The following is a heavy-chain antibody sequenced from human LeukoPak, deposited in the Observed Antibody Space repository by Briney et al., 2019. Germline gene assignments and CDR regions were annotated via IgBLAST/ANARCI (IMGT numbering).Heavy chain of an antibody. V-gene: IGHV3-7*04. CDR1: GFSFSNYE. D-gene: IGHD7-27*01. J-gene: IGHJ4*02. CDR2: IKQDGSEK. CDR3: ARHSPLWGY. Sequence: PGRSLRLSCAASGFSFSNYEMNWVRQAPGKGLEWVASIKQDGSEKYYVDSVKGRFTISRDNAKSSLYLQMNSRRAEDTALYHCARHSPLWGYWGQGTLVTVSS.